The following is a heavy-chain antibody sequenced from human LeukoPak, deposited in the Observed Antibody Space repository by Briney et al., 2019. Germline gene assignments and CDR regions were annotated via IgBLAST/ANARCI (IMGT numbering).Heavy chain of an antibody. CDR1: GGSIRSNNW. D-gene: IGHD1-26*01. V-gene: IGHV4-4*02. Sequence: SGTLSLTCAVSGGSIRSNNWWSWVRQSPEKGLEWIAEIYHSGSFNRNPSLKSRVTILVDKSKNQFSLNLTSVTAADTAVYYCASRTRASHNFDYWGQGTLVTVSS. CDR2: IYHSGSF. CDR3: ASRTRASHNFDY. J-gene: IGHJ4*02.